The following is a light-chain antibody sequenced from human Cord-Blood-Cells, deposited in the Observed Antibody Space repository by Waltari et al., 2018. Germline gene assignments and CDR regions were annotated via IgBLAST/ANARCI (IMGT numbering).Light chain of an antibody. J-gene: IGLJ2*01. V-gene: IGLV2-14*01. CDR1: RSDVGGYNY. CDR3: SSYTSSSTLVV. Sequence: QSALTQPASVSGSPGQSIPISCTGTRSDVGGYNYVSWYQQHPGKAPKPRIYDVSNRPSGVSNRVSGSNSGNTASLTISGLQAEDEADYYCSSYTSSSTLVVFGGGTKLTVL. CDR2: DVS.